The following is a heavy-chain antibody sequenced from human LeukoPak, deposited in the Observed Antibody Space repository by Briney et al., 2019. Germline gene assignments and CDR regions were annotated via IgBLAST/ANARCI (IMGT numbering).Heavy chain of an antibody. V-gene: IGHV1-2*02. D-gene: IGHD3-10*01. CDR2: INPNSGGT. J-gene: IGHJ5*02. Sequence: GASVKVSCKASGYTFTGYYMHWVRQAPGQGLEWMGWINPNSGGTNSAQKFQGRITMTRDTSISTAYMELGRLRSDDTAVYYCAVGVNYYGYWFDPWGQGTLVTVSS. CDR1: GYTFTGYY. CDR3: AVGVNYYGYWFDP.